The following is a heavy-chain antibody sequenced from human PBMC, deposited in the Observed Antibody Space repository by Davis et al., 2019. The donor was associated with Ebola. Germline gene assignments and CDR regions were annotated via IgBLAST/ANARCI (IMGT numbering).Heavy chain of an antibody. CDR1: GLTPTNAW. CDR3: ATGTAVPAVHAFNI. D-gene: IGHD6-19*01. V-gene: IGHV3-15*01. Sequence: PGGSLRLSCAASGLTPTNAWMSWVRQAPGKGLEWVGRMKGKTDGLTTHYAAPVKGRFTISRDDSENTVFLQMNSLRIEDTAVYYCATGTAVPAVHAFNIWGQGTMVTVSS. CDR2: MKGKTDGLTT. J-gene: IGHJ3*02.